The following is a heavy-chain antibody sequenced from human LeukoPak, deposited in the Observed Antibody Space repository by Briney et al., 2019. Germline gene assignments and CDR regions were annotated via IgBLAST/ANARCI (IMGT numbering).Heavy chain of an antibody. Sequence: GGSLRLSCAASGLTFSSYSMNWVRQAPGKGLEWVSSISSSSSYIYYADSVKGRFTISRDNAKNSLYLQMNSLRAEDTAVYYCAKSPYCGGDCYRRVAFDIWGQGTMVTVSS. CDR2: ISSSSSYI. J-gene: IGHJ3*02. CDR1: GLTFSSYS. V-gene: IGHV3-21*04. D-gene: IGHD2-21*02. CDR3: AKSPYCGGDCYRRVAFDI.